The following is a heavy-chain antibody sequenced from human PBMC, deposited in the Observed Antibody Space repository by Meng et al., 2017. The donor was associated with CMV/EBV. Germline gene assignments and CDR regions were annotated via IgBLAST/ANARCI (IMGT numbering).Heavy chain of an antibody. J-gene: IGHJ1*01. V-gene: IGHV1-69*05. CDR2: IIPIFGTA. CDR3: VRSYCSSTSCYIPPEYFQH. D-gene: IGHD2-2*02. Sequence: SVKVSCKTSGGTFSSYAISWVRQAPGQGLEWMGGIIPIFGTANYAQKFQGRVTITTDESTSTAYMELSSLRSEDTAVYYCVRSYCSSTSCYIPPEYFQHWGQGTLVTVSS. CDR1: GGTFSSYA.